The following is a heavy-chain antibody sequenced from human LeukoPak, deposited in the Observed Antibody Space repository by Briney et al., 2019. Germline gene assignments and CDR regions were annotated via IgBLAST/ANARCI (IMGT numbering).Heavy chain of an antibody. D-gene: IGHD6-13*01. V-gene: IGHV1-18*01. J-gene: IGHJ4*02. Sequence: GASVKVSCKASGYTFTSYGISWVRQAPGQGLEWMGWISAYNGNTNYAQKLQGRVTMTTDTSTSTAYMELRSLRSDDTAVYYCARGGPYSSSWYPFYYFDYWGQGTLVTVSS. CDR1: GYTFTSYG. CDR2: ISAYNGNT. CDR3: ARGGPYSSSWYPFYYFDY.